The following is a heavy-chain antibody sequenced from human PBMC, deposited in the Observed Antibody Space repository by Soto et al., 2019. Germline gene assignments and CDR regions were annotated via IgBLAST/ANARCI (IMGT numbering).Heavy chain of an antibody. Sequence: SSETLSLTCAVYGGSFSGYYWSWIRQPPGKGLEWIGEINHSGSTNYNPSLKSRVTISVDTSKNQFSLKLSSVTAADTAVYYCARARRGYYDFWSGYPIYFDYWGQGTLVTVSS. V-gene: IGHV4-34*01. CDR1: GGSFSGYY. J-gene: IGHJ4*02. CDR3: ARARRGYYDFWSGYPIYFDY. CDR2: INHSGST. D-gene: IGHD3-3*01.